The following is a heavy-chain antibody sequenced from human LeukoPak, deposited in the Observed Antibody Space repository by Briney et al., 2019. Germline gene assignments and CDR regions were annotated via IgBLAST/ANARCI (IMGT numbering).Heavy chain of an antibody. D-gene: IGHD5-18*01. J-gene: IGHJ4*02. CDR3: ARSNAAIVTDF. CDR1: GGSISSYY. V-gene: IGHV4-59*01. Sequence: SETLSLTCTVSGGSISSYYWSWIRQPPGKGLEWIGYIYYSGSPDYNPSLKSRVTISIDTSKNQFSLRLSSVTAADTAVYYCARSNAAIVTDFWGQGTLVTVSS. CDR2: IYYSGSP.